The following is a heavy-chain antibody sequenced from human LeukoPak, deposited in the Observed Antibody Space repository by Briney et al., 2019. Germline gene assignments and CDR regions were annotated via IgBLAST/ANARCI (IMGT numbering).Heavy chain of an antibody. Sequence: SETLSLTCTVSGYSMSSGYYWGWIRQPPGKGLEWIGSIYHSGSTYYNPSLKSRVTISVDTSKNQFSLKLSSVTAADTAVYYCVVGGIDYWGQGTLVTVSS. CDR3: VVGGIDY. J-gene: IGHJ4*02. V-gene: IGHV4-38-2*02. CDR1: GYSMSSGYY. CDR2: IYHSGST. D-gene: IGHD2-15*01.